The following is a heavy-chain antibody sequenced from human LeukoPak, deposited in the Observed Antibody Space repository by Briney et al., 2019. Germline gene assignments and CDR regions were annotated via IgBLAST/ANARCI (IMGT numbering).Heavy chain of an antibody. CDR3: ARDGRAHDAFDI. CDR1: GFTFSDYH. Sequence: PGGSLRLSCAASGFTFSDYHMTWIRQAPGKGLEWVSYITTRGNNIYYADSVKGRFTISRDNAKNSLYLQMNSLRAEDTAVYYCARDGRAHDAFDIWGQGTMVTVSS. V-gene: IGHV3-11*01. CDR2: ITTRGNNI. J-gene: IGHJ3*02.